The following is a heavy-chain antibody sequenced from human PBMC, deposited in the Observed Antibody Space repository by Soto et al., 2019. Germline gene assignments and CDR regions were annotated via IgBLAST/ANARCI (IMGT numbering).Heavy chain of an antibody. Sequence: SETLSLTCTVVDGSISSVVYYCSLIRQHPGKGLEWVGYIYYSGSTYYNPSLKSRVTISVDTSKNQFSLKLSSVTAADTAVYYCARVYNWNYSLWGQGTLVTVSS. D-gene: IGHD1-1*01. CDR2: IYYSGST. J-gene: IGHJ4*02. CDR1: DGSISSVVYY. V-gene: IGHV4-31*03. CDR3: ARVYNWNYSL.